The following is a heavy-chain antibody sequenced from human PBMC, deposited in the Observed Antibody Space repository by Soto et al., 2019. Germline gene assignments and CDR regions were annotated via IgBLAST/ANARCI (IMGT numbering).Heavy chain of an antibody. J-gene: IGHJ6*02. CDR3: AKELLWFGELYYYYGMDV. V-gene: IGHV3-23*01. CDR2: ISGSGGST. CDR1: GFTFSSYA. D-gene: IGHD3-10*01. Sequence: GGSLRLSCAASGFTFSSYAMSWVRQAPGKGLEWVSAISGSGGSTYYADSVKGRFTIFRDNSKNTLYLQMNSLRAEDTAVYYCAKELLWFGELYYYYGMDVWGQGTTVTVSS.